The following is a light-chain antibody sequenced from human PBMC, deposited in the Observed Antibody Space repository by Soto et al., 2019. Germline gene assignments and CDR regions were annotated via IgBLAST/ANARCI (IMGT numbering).Light chain of an antibody. V-gene: IGLV1-47*01. CDR2: RNT. CDR3: EAWDDSLSGHV. J-gene: IGLJ1*01. Sequence: QFVLTQPPSASGTPGQTVTISCSGSRSNIGNNYVCWYQQLPGAAPKLPIYRNTQRPSGVPDRFSGSKSGTAASLAISGLRSEDEADYFCEAWDDSLSGHVFGTGTKVTVL. CDR1: RSNIGNNY.